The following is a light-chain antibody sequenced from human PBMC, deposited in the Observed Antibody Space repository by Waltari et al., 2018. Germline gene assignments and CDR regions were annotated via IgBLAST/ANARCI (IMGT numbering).Light chain of an antibody. J-gene: IGLJ2*01. V-gene: IGLV2-23*02. CDR1: SSDIGRYDI. Sequence: QSALTQPAAVSGSPGQPVTISCIGASSDIGRYDIVPWYQQHPGHAPKLEISDVRKRPSGVSDRFSDSKSGDTASVTISGLQFEDEADYYCCSYAGTYVWVFGGGTRLSVL. CDR3: CSYAGTYVWV. CDR2: DVR.